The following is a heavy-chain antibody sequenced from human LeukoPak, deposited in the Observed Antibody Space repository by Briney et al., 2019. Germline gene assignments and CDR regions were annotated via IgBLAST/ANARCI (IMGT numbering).Heavy chain of an antibody. CDR3: ARGDGHAHWFDP. CDR2: IKQDGRDK. Sequence: PSGGSLRLSCAASGFTFSSYWMSWVRQAPGKGLEWVANIKQDGRDKYYVDSVKGRFTISRDNAKNSLYLQMNSLRAEDTAVYYCARGDGHAHWFDPWGQGTLVTVSS. V-gene: IGHV3-7*03. J-gene: IGHJ5*02. CDR1: GFTFSSYW.